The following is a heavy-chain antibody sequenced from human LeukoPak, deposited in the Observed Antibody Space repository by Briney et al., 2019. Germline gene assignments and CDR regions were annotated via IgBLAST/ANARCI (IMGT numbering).Heavy chain of an antibody. D-gene: IGHD3-22*01. CDR3: AKDHYHSSGYGNYFDY. V-gene: IGHV3-9*03. CDR2: ISWNSGSI. J-gene: IGHJ4*02. Sequence: GRTLRLSCAASGFTFDDYAMHWVRQAPGKGLEWVSGISWNSGSIGYADSVKGRFTISRDNAKNSLYLQMNSLRAEDMALYYCAKDHYHSSGYGNYFDYWGQGTLVTVSS. CDR1: GFTFDDYA.